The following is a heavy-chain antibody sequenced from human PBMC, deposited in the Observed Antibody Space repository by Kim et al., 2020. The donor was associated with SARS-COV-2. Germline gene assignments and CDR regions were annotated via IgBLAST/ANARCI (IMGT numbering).Heavy chain of an antibody. CDR3: AKSFSGSYFGYDY. CDR2: ISYDGGNK. Sequence: GGSLRLSCAASGFTFNTYGMHWVRRAPGKGLEWVAVISYDGGNKYYADSVKGRFTISRDNSKNTLYLQMNSLRIEDTAVYYCAKSFSGSYFGYDYWGQGTLVTVSS. D-gene: IGHD1-26*01. J-gene: IGHJ4*02. CDR1: GFTFNTYG. V-gene: IGHV3-30*18.